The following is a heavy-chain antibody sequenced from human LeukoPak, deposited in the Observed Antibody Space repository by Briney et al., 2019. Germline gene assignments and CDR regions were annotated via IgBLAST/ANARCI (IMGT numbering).Heavy chain of an antibody. CDR2: VSTYNGNT. V-gene: IGHV1-18*01. CDR1: GDPFPSYG. CDR3: ASGLGAYVD. D-gene: IGHD3-16*01. J-gene: IGHJ4*02. Sequence: ASVKVSCKVSGDPFPSYGFSWVRQAPGQGLEWVGWVSTYNGNTNYGQKFQDRVTMTTDTSTNTAYMELRSLRSDDTAVYFCASGLGAYVDWGQGTLITASS.